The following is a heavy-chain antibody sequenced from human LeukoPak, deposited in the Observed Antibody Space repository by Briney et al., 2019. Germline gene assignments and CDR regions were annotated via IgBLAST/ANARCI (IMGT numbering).Heavy chain of an antibody. CDR3: AREKISGSYYNY. D-gene: IGHD1-26*01. Sequence: SETLSLTCTVSGGSINSYYWSWIRQPAGKGLEWIGRIYTSGSTNYNPSLKSRVTMSVDTSKNQFSLKLSSVTAADTAVYYCAREKISGSYYNYWGQGTLVTVSS. V-gene: IGHV4-4*07. CDR2: IYTSGST. J-gene: IGHJ4*02. CDR1: GGSINSYY.